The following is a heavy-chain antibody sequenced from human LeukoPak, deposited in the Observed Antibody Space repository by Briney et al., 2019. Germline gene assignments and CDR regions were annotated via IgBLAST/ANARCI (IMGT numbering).Heavy chain of an antibody. D-gene: IGHD5-18*01. Sequence: SVKVSCKASGGTFSSYAISWVRQAPGQGLEWMGGIIPIFGTANYAQKFQGRVTITADESTSTAYMELSSLRSEDTAVYYCARVQGNTAMAYDAFDIWGQGTMVTVSS. J-gene: IGHJ3*02. CDR3: ARVQGNTAMAYDAFDI. CDR2: IIPIFGTA. CDR1: GGTFSSYA. V-gene: IGHV1-69*01.